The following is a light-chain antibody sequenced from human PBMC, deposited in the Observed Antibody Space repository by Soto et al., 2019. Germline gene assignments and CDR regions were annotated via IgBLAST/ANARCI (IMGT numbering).Light chain of an antibody. J-gene: IGKJ1*01. V-gene: IGKV1-9*01. Sequence: IQLTPSPSSLSASVVDRVTFTCRASEDISSYLVWYQQKPGAAPKLLIYAASALHSGVPSRFSGSGSGTDFTLTISSLQPEDFATYYCQQSYSTPRTFGQGTKVDIK. CDR2: AAS. CDR1: EDISSY. CDR3: QQSYSTPRT.